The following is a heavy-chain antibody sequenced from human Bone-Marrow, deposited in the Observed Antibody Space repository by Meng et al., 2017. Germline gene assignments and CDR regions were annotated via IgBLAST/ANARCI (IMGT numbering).Heavy chain of an antibody. CDR2: ISGSGGST. CDR3: ARDWPYCSGGSCYSRKGLDYFDY. V-gene: IGHV3-23*01. D-gene: IGHD2-15*01. J-gene: IGHJ4*02. CDR1: GFTFSSYA. Sequence: GESLKTSCAASGFTFSSYAMSWVRQAPGKGLEWVSAISGSGGSTYYADSVKGRFTISRDNSKNTLYLQMNSLKAEDTAVYYCARDWPYCSGGSCYSRKGLDYFDYWGQGTLVTVSS.